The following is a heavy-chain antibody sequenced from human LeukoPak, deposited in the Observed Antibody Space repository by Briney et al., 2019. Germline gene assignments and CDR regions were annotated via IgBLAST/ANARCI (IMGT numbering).Heavy chain of an antibody. CDR1: GFTFSSYA. CDR3: AKDSGSYGYGMDV. V-gene: IGHV3-43*02. CDR2: ISWDGGST. D-gene: IGHD1-26*01. Sequence: GGSLRLSCAASGFTFSSYAMSWVRQAPGKGLEWVSLISWDGGSTYYADSVKGRFTISRDNSKNSLYLQMNSLRTEDNALYYCAKDSGSYGYGMDVWGQGTTVTVSS. J-gene: IGHJ6*02.